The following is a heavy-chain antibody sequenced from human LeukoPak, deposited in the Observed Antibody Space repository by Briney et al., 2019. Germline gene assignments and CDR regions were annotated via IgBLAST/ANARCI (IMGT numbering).Heavy chain of an antibody. CDR3: AREAYGDQDFDC. V-gene: IGHV6-1*01. CDR1: GDSVSSNSAA. Sequence: SQTLSLTCVISGDSVSSNSAAWNWIRQSPSRGLEWLGRTYYRSKWYNNYAVSVKSRITIKPDTSKNQFSLQLNSVTPEDTAVCYCAREAYGDQDFDCWGQGTLVTVSS. CDR2: TYYRSKWYN. J-gene: IGHJ4*02. D-gene: IGHD4-17*01.